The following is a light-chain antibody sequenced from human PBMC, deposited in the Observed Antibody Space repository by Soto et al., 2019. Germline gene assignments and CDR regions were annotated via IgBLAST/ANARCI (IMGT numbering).Light chain of an antibody. CDR3: QTWVTGIYV. CDR1: SGHSSYA. CDR2: LNSDGSH. Sequence: QPVLTQSPSASASLGASVKLTCTLSSGHSSYAIAWHQQHPEKGPRYLMKLNSDGSHSKGDGIPDRFSGSSSGAERYLTISSLQSEDEADYYCQTWVTGIYVFGTGTKLTVL. J-gene: IGLJ1*01. V-gene: IGLV4-69*01.